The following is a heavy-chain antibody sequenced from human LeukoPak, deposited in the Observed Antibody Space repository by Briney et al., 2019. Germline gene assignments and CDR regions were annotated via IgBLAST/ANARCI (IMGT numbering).Heavy chain of an antibody. CDR3: ARVVPVYDSSGYSDY. D-gene: IGHD3-22*01. Sequence: ASVKVSCKASGGTFSSYAISLVRQAPGQGLEWMGRIIPILGIANYAQKFQGRVTITADKSTSTAYMELSSLRSEDTAVYYCARVVPVYDSSGYSDYWGQGTLVTVSS. CDR1: GGTFSSYA. CDR2: IIPILGIA. V-gene: IGHV1-69*04. J-gene: IGHJ4*02.